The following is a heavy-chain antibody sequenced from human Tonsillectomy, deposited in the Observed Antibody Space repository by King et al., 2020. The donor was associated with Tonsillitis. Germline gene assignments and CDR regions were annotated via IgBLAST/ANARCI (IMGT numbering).Heavy chain of an antibody. CDR2: ISGSGSGT. V-gene: IGHV3-23*04. CDR1: TFTFSSYA. Sequence: VQLVESGGGLAQPGGSLRLSCSASTFTFSSYAMSWVRQAPGKGLEWVSAISGSGSGTYYAGSVKGRFTISRDNSKNTLYLQMNSLRVEDTAIYYCAKNIAVRVVDWFDPWGQGTLVTVSS. D-gene: IGHD6-19*01. J-gene: IGHJ5*02. CDR3: AKNIAVRVVDWFDP.